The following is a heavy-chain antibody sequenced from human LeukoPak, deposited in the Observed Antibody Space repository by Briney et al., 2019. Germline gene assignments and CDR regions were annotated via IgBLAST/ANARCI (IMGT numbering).Heavy chain of an antibody. CDR1: GFNFGPFW. CDR2: INNDGSTK. D-gene: IGHD3-10*01. Sequence: GGSLRLSCAASGFNFGPFWMHWVRQPPGKGLVWISNINNDGSTKAYADSVKGRVTSPRDNAKNTLYLQMNSLRADDTAVYYCARDRGYPDSFNIWGEGTMVTVSS. CDR3: ARDRGYPDSFNI. V-gene: IGHV3-74*01. J-gene: IGHJ3*02.